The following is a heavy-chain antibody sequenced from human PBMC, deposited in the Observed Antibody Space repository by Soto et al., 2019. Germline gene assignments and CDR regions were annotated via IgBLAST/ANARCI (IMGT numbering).Heavy chain of an antibody. CDR3: ARDYPAAMFYYGMDG. CDR1: GGSVSSGSYY. CDR2: IYYSGST. V-gene: IGHV4-61*01. D-gene: IGHD2-2*01. Sequence: SETLSLTCTVSGGSVSSGSYYWSWIRQPPGKGLEWIGYIYYSGSTNYNPSLKSRVTISVDTSKNQFSLKLSSVTAADTAVYYCARDYPAAMFYYGMDGWAQRTTVTVSS. J-gene: IGHJ6*02.